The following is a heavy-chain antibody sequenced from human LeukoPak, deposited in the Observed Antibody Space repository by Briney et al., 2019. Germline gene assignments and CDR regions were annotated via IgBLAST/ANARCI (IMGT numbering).Heavy chain of an antibody. Sequence: PGGSLRLSCAASGFTFSSYGMSWVRQAPGKGLEWVSAIGGSGGSTYYADSVKGRFTISRDNSKNTLYLQMNSLRAEDTAVYYCAKFHGTYGSGSYSDYWGQGTLVTVSS. CDR1: GFTFSSYG. V-gene: IGHV3-23*01. CDR2: IGGSGGST. D-gene: IGHD3-10*01. J-gene: IGHJ4*02. CDR3: AKFHGTYGSGSYSDY.